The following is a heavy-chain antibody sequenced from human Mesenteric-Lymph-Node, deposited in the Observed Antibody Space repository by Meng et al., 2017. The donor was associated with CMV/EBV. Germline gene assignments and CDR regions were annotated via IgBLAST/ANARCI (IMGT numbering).Heavy chain of an antibody. CDR3: AREKDYYDSSGYYYFDY. CDR2: ISGSGDIT. CDR1: GFTFSSHA. Sequence: GGSLRLPCAASGFTFSSHAMSWVRQAPGKGLEWVSGISGSGDITYYADSVKGRFTISRDNAKNSLYLQMNSLRAEDTAVYYCAREKDYYDSSGYYYFDYWGQGTLVTVSS. V-gene: IGHV3-23*01. J-gene: IGHJ4*02. D-gene: IGHD3-22*01.